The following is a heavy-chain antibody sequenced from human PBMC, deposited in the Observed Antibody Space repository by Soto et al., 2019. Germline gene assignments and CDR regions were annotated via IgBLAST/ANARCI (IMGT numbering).Heavy chain of an antibody. CDR2: IRYDGSNK. CDR3: ARDSTYISGWGNWFAP. CDR1: GFTLSSYG. J-gene: IGHJ5*02. V-gene: IGHV3-33*01. Sequence: GGSLRLSCAASGFTLSSYGMHWVRQAPGKGLEWVAVIRYDGSNKYYADSVKGRFTISRDNSKNTLYLQMNSLRAEDTAVYYCARDSTYISGWGNWFAPWGQGTLFTVSS. D-gene: IGHD6-19*01.